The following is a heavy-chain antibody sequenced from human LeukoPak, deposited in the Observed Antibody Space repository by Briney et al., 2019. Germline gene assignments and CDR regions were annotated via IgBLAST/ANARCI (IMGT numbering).Heavy chain of an antibody. CDR1: GFTFDDYG. D-gene: IGHD5-18*01. CDR2: INWNGGST. J-gene: IGHJ4*02. Sequence: AGSLRLTCAASGFTFDDYGISWVRQAPGKGLEWVSGINWNGGSTGYADSVKGRFTISRDNAKNSLYLQMNSLRAEDTAVYYFARVEEAMDYWGQGTLVTVSS. V-gene: IGHV3-20*04. CDR3: ARVEEAMDY.